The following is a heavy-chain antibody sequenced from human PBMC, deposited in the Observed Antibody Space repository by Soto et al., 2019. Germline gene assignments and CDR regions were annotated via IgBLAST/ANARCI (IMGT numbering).Heavy chain of an antibody. CDR3: ANSLQQHGNGPTRY. J-gene: IGHJ4*02. D-gene: IGHD6-13*01. CDR1: GFTFSSHA. Sequence: PGGSLRLSCAASGFTFSSHAMSWVRQAPGKGLEWVSAISGSGGSTYYADSVKGRFTISRDNSKNTLYLQMNSLRAEDTAVYYCANSLQQHGNGPTRYWGQGTLVTVSS. CDR2: ISGSGGST. V-gene: IGHV3-23*01.